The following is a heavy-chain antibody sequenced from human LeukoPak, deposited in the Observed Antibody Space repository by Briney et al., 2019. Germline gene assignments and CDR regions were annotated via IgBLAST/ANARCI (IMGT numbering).Heavy chain of an antibody. J-gene: IGHJ5*02. D-gene: IGHD2-8*02. CDR3: ATYRQVLLPFEA. CDR2: IFPDSGEI. CDR1: GFTFSTFA. Sequence: GGSLRLSCVASGFTFSTFATLWVRQPPGKGLEWVSSIFPDSGEIHYADSVRGRFTISRDNSKNTLSLQMNSLRAEDTAIYYCATYRQVLLPFEAWGQGTLVTVSS. V-gene: IGHV3-23*01.